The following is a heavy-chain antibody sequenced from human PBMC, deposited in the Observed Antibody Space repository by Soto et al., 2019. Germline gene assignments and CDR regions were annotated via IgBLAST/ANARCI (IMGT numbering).Heavy chain of an antibody. CDR3: AKRYSGYDDAFDI. Sequence: QVQLQESGPGLVKPSETLSLTCTVSGGSISSYYWSWIRQPPGKGLEWIGYIYYSGSTNYKPSLKSRVTISVDTSKNQFSRKLSAVTAADTAVYYCAKRYSGYDDAFDIWGQGTMVTVSS. CDR2: IYYSGST. D-gene: IGHD5-12*01. V-gene: IGHV4-59*08. J-gene: IGHJ3*02. CDR1: GGSISSYY.